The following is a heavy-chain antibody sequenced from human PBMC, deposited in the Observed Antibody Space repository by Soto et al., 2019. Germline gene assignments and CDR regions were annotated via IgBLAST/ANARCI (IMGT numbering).Heavy chain of an antibody. Sequence: EVQLVESGGELVQPGGSLRLSCAVSGFTLSDHYMDCVRQDQGKGLEWVGRSSNKANRYITQYAASVKGRFTISRDDSENTLYLQMNSLNTDDTAVYYCVRGFRSFDSWGQGTLVTVSS. V-gene: IGHV3-72*01. CDR3: VRGFRSFDS. CDR2: SSNKANRYIT. J-gene: IGHJ5*01. CDR1: GFTLSDHY.